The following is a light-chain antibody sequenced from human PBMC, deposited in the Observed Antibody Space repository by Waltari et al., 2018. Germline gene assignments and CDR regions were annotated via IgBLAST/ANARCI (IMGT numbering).Light chain of an antibody. J-gene: IGLJ1*01. CDR2: DVS. CDR1: SSDVGAYNY. V-gene: IGLV2-11*01. Sequence: QSALTQPRSVSGSPGQSVTISCTGTSSDVGAYNYVSWFQQHPCKAPELIIYDVSKRPSGVPGLCSCSKAGNTASLTISGLQTEDDADYYCSGYTGSLNVFGTGTKVTVL. CDR3: SGYTGSLNV.